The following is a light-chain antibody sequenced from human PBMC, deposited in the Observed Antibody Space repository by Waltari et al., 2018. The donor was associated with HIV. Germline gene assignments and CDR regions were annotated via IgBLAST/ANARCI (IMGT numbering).Light chain of an antibody. J-gene: IGKJ1*01. V-gene: IGKV3-20*01. CDR1: QSVSSSY. CDR3: QQYSHWPPMT. Sequence: EIVLTQSPGTLSLSPGERATLSCRASQSVSSSYLAWYQQKPGQAPRLLIYGASSRATGIPDRFSGSGSGTDFTLTISRLEPEDFAVYYCQQYSHWPPMTFGQGTKVEIK. CDR2: GAS.